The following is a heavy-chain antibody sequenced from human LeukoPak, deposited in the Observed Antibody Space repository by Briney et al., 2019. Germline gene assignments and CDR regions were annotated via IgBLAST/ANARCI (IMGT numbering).Heavy chain of an antibody. Sequence: ASVNLSCTASGSSFDMIGFSWVRQPPGQGLERMGWISAYSGKTDSAQKLQDRVTMTTDNSTSTAYLELRSLRADDTAVYFCVRVVSAYGDALEVDLWGQGTLVTVSS. V-gene: IGHV1-18*01. CDR2: ISAYSGKT. D-gene: IGHD2-21*01. CDR1: GSSFDMIG. J-gene: IGHJ5*02. CDR3: VRVVSAYGDALEVDL.